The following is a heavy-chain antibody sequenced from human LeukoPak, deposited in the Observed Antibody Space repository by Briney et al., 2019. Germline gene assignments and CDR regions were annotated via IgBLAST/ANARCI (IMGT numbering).Heavy chain of an antibody. Sequence: GRSLRLSCAASGFTFSSYAMHWVRQAPGKGLEWVAVISYDGSNKYYADSVKGRFTISRDNSKNTLYLQMNSLRAEDTAVYYCAKDRTPYYYYYYMDVWGKGTTVTVSS. CDR1: GFTFSSYA. CDR2: ISYDGSNK. J-gene: IGHJ6*03. V-gene: IGHV3-30*04. CDR3: AKDRTPYYYYYYMDV. D-gene: IGHD2-2*01.